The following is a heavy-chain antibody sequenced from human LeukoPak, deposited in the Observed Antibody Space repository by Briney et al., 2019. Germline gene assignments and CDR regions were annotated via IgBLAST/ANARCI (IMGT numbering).Heavy chain of an antibody. D-gene: IGHD3-22*01. CDR3: VRDPSNSSGRYAYFDY. V-gene: IGHV1-18*01. CDR2: ITPSNGYT. CDR1: GYTFTNYG. J-gene: IGHJ4*02. Sequence: GASVKVSCKASGYTFTNYGISWVRLAPGQGLEWMGWITPSNGYTNYAQNLQGRVTMTTDASTTTAYMELRSLRSDDTAMYYCVRDPSNSSGRYAYFDYWGQGALVTVSS.